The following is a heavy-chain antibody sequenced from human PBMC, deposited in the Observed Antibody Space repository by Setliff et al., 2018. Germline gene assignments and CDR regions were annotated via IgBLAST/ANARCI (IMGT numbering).Heavy chain of an antibody. CDR3: ARDTYNPNWYGDRSFEY. CDR2: ISPYNGDT. V-gene: IGHV1-18*01. Sequence: ASVKVSCKACGYGFTSYGISWVRQAPGQGLEWMGWISPYNGDTSYTQKLQDRVTMTTDISTSTAFMELRSLTSDDTAIYYCARDTYNPNWYGDRSFEYWGQGTLVTVS. D-gene: IGHD1-1*01. CDR1: GYGFTSYG. J-gene: IGHJ4*02.